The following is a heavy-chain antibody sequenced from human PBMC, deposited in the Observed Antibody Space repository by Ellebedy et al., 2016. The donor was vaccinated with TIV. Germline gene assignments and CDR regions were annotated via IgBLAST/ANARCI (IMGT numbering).Heavy chain of an antibody. V-gene: IGHV3-30-3*01. CDR3: ARADIGKKYFDY. D-gene: IGHD2-15*01. CDR1: EFTFSYYA. J-gene: IGHJ4*02. CDR2: ISHHGCTK. Sequence: PGGSLRLSCAASEFTFSYYARHWVRQAPGKGLEWVAVISHHGCTKYYADSVKGRFTISRDNSKNTLYLQMNSLTTEDTAVYYCARADIGKKYFDYWGQGSLVSVSS.